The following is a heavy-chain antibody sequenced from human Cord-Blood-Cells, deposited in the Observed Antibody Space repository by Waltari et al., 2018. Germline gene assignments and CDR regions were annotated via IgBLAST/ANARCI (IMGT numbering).Heavy chain of an antibody. CDR1: GFTFSSYG. V-gene: IGHV3-33*01. CDR2: IWYDGSNK. D-gene: IGHD3-10*01. J-gene: IGHJ3*02. Sequence: QVQLVESGGGVVQPGRSLRLSCAASGFTFSSYGMHWVRQAPGKGLEWVAVIWYDGSNKYYADSVKGRFTISRDNSKNTLYLQMNSLRAEDTAVYYCARDYYYGSGSYLGDAFDIWGQGTMVTVSS. CDR3: ARDYYYGSGSYLGDAFDI.